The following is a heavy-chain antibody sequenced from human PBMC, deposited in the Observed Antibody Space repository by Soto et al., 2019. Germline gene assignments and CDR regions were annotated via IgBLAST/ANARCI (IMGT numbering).Heavy chain of an antibody. V-gene: IGHV6-1*01. Sequence: SQTLSLTCAISGDGVSTNSGAWNWIRQSPSRGLEWLGRTFYRSRWYSDYADSVKGRININSDTSKNQFSLQLSSVTPEDTAVYYCERAGSAMYQLHPHFDHGAQATLVPVS. CDR1: GDGVSTNSGA. CDR2: TFYRSRWYS. D-gene: IGHD2-15*01. J-gene: IGHJ5*02. CDR3: ERAGSAMYQLHPHFDH.